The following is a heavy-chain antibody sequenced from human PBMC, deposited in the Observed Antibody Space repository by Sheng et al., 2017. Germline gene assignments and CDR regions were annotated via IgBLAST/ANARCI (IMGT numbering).Heavy chain of an antibody. D-gene: IGHD2-15*01. V-gene: IGHV3-23*01. CDR1: GFTFSSYA. J-gene: IGHJ4*02. CDR2: ISGSGGST. CDR3: AKDTGNCSGGSCYSNDY. Sequence: EVQLLESGGGLVQPGGSLRLSCAASGFTFSSYAMSWVRQAPGKGLECVSAISGSGGSTYYADSVKGRFTISRDNSKNTLYLQMNSLRAEDTAVYYCAKDTGNCSGGSCYSNDYWGQGTLVTVSS.